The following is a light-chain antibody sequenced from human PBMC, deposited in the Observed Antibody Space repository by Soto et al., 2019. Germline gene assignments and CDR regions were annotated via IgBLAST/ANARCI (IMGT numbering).Light chain of an antibody. V-gene: IGLV2-14*01. Sequence: QSVLTQPASVSGAPGQSITISCTGTSSDVGGYNYVSWYQQHPGKAPKLMIYEVSNRPSGVSNRFSGSKSGNTASLTISGLQAEDEADYYCSSYTSTSTYVFATGPKVTVL. CDR2: EVS. J-gene: IGLJ1*01. CDR3: SSYTSTSTYV. CDR1: SSDVGGYNY.